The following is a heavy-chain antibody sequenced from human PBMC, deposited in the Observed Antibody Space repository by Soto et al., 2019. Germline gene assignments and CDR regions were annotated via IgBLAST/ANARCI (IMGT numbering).Heavy chain of an antibody. J-gene: IGHJ4*02. CDR1: GGSIYRSGYY. V-gene: IGHV4-39*01. CDR2: IDYNGVT. Sequence: ETLSLTCTVSGGSIYRSGYYWGWIRQPPGRGLEWIGNIDYNGVTYSNPSLKSRVTISRDTSKNQFSLKLTSVTAAGTALYYCGKVLVGATGHTDSDSWGPGTLVTVSS. CDR3: GKVLVGATGHTDSDS. D-gene: IGHD2-15*01.